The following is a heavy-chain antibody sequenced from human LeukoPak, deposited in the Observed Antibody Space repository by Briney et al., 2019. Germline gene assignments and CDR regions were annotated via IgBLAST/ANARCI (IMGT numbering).Heavy chain of an antibody. D-gene: IGHD3-10*01. Sequence: SETLSLTCTVSGGSISNGGYYWSWIRQHPGKGLEWIGYIYYSGSTYYSPSLKSRVTISVDTSKNQFSLKLSSVTAADTAVYYCARSSITMVRGVIPYVDYWGQGTLVTVSS. CDR2: IYYSGST. V-gene: IGHV4-31*03. CDR1: GGSISNGGYY. CDR3: ARSSITMVRGVIPYVDY. J-gene: IGHJ4*02.